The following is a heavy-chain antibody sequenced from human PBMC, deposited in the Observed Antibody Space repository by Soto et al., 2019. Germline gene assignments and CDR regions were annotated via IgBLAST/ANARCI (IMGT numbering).Heavy chain of an antibody. D-gene: IGHD3-22*01. CDR1: GYTFTSYA. CDR2: INAGNGNT. Sequence: ASVKVSCKASGYTFTSYAMHWVRQSPGQRLEWMGWINAGNGNTKYSQKFQGRVTITRDTSASTAYMELSSLRSEDTAVYYCARDYYYDSSGPPGYYGMDVWGQGTTVTVS. V-gene: IGHV1-3*01. J-gene: IGHJ6*02. CDR3: ARDYYYDSSGPPGYYGMDV.